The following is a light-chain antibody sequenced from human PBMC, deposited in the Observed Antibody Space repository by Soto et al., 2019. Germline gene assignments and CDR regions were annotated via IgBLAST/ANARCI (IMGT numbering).Light chain of an antibody. Sequence: EIVMTQSPATLSVSPGERATLSCRASQSVNSNLAWYQQKPGQAPRLLFYHTATRATGIPARFSGSGSGTEFTLTISSLQSEDFAVYYCQQYNNWPWTFGQGTKVEIK. CDR3: QQYNNWPWT. V-gene: IGKV3-15*01. CDR2: HTA. CDR1: QSVNSN. J-gene: IGKJ1*01.